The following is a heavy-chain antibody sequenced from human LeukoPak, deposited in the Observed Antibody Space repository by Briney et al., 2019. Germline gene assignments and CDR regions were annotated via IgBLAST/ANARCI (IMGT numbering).Heavy chain of an antibody. CDR1: GFTFSSYE. CDR2: ISSSGSTI. J-gene: IGHJ5*02. Sequence: GGSLRLSCAASGFTFSSYEMNWVRQAPGKGLEGVSYISSSGSTIYYADSVKGRFTISRENAKNSLYLQMNSLRAEDTAVYYCARDSWFPNYSNYEEKNWFDPWGQGTLVTVSS. CDR3: ARDSWFPNYSNYEEKNWFDP. D-gene: IGHD4-11*01. V-gene: IGHV3-48*03.